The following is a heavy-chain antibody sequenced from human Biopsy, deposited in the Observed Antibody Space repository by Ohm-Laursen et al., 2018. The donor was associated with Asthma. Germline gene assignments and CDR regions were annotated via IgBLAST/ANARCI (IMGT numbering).Heavy chain of an antibody. D-gene: IGHD4-17*01. CDR2: HNHEEGGT. Sequence: ASVKASCKVSGYSLTDLSMHWVRQAPGQGLEWMGGHNHEEGGTVNARRFQGRVTMTEDTSTDTAYMELSSLSSDDTAVYYCASDFPKDYVRYNFQFWGQGTLVTVSS. V-gene: IGHV1-24*01. CDR1: GYSLTDLS. J-gene: IGHJ4*02. CDR3: ASDFPKDYVRYNFQF.